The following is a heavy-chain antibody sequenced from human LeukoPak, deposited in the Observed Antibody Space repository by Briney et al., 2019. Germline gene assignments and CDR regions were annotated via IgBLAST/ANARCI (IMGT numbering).Heavy chain of an antibody. CDR1: GFTFGSYG. CDR3: AKVADDYVPPYFDY. V-gene: IGHV3-30*18. Sequence: GGSLRLSYAASGFTFGSYGMHWVRQAPGKGLEWVAVISYDGSNKYYADSVKGRFTISRDNSKNTLYLQMNSLRAEDTAVYYCAKVADDYVPPYFDYWGQGTLVTVSS. D-gene: IGHD3-16*01. CDR2: ISYDGSNK. J-gene: IGHJ4*02.